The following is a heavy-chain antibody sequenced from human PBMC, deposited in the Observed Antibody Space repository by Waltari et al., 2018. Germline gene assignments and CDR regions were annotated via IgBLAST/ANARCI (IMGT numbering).Heavy chain of an antibody. CDR1: GFTFRDYY. CDR3: ARSESTTMIVVA. D-gene: IGHD3-22*01. J-gene: IGHJ4*02. V-gene: IGHV3-11*04. CDR2: ISSSVSTI. Sequence: QVQLVESGGGLVKTGGSLRLSCAASGFTFRDYYMSWLRQAPGKGLEWVSYISSSVSTIYYADSVKGRFTISRDNAKNSLYLQMNSLRAEDTAVYYCARSESTTMIVVAWGQGTLVTVSS.